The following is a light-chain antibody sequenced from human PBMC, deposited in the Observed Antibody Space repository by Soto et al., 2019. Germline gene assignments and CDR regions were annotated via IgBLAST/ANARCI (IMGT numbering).Light chain of an antibody. V-gene: IGLV2-14*01. CDR3: SSYAASNTFV. J-gene: IGLJ1*01. Sequence: QSVLTQPASVSGSPGQSITISCTGTSSDVGGYNYVSWYQQHPGKAPKLMIYAVTDRPSGVSSRFSGSKSGNTAPLTISGLQAEDEADYYCSSYAASNTFVFGTGTKVTVL. CDR2: AVT. CDR1: SSDVGGYNY.